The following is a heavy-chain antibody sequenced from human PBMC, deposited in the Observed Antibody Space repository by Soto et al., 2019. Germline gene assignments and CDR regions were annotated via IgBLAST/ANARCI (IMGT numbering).Heavy chain of an antibody. CDR2: ISSSSSYT. V-gene: IGHV3-11*05. J-gene: IGHJ4*02. CDR3: ASGPSGARRWFDY. Sequence: QVQLVESGGGLVKPGGSLRLSCAASGFTFSDYYMSWIRQAPGKGLEWVSYISSSSSYTNYADSVKGRFTISRDNXKKSLYLQMNSLRAEDTAVYYCASGPSGARRWFDYWGQGTLVTVSS. CDR1: GFTFSDYY. D-gene: IGHD1-26*01.